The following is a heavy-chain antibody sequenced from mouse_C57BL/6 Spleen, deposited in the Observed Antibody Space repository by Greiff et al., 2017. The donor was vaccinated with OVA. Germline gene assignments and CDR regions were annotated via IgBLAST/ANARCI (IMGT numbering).Heavy chain of an antibody. CDR3: AREGGAY. CDR2: INPGSGGT. Sequence: QVQLQQSGAELVRPGTSVKVSCKASGYAFTNYLIEWVKQRPGQGLEWIGVINPGSGGTNYNEKFKGKATLTADKSSSTVYMQLSSLTSEDSAVYFCAREGGAYWGQGTLVTVSA. CDR1: GYAFTNYL. J-gene: IGHJ3*01. V-gene: IGHV1-54*01.